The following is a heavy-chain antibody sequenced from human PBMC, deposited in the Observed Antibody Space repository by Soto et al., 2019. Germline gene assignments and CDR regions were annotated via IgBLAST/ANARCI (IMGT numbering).Heavy chain of an antibody. Sequence: GGSLRLSCAASGFTFSSAWMNWVSQAPGKGLEWVGRIKSKTDGGTTDYAAPVKGRFTISRDDSKNTLYLQMNGLKTEDTAVYYCTTDPEDYVWGSYRPPLDYWGQGTLVTVSS. V-gene: IGHV3-15*07. CDR3: TTDPEDYVWGSYRPPLDY. J-gene: IGHJ4*02. D-gene: IGHD3-16*02. CDR2: IKSKTDGGTT. CDR1: GFTFSSAW.